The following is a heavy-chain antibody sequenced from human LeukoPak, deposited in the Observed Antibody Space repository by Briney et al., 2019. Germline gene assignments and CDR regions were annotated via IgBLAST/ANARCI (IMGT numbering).Heavy chain of an antibody. V-gene: IGHV4-59*01. D-gene: IGHD3-22*01. J-gene: IGHJ3*02. CDR3: ANWPYYYDSSGYYMGAFDI. CDR1: GGSISSYY. Sequence: SETLSLTCTVSGGSISSYYWSWIRQPPGKGLEWIGYIYYSGSTNYNPSLKSRVTISVDTSKNQFSLNLSSVTAADTAVYYCANWPYYYDSSGYYMGAFDIWGQGTMVTVSS. CDR2: IYYSGST.